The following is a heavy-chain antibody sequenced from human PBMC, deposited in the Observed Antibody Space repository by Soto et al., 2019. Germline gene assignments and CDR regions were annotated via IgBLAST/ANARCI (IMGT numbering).Heavy chain of an antibody. CDR3: ARGGRGVYFDY. Sequence: GGSLRLSCAASGFAFSGYWLSWVRQAPGKGLEWVANIKQEGSEKYYVDSVKGRFTISRDNAKNSLYLQMNSLRVEDTAVYYCARGGRGVYFDYWGQGAPVTVSS. J-gene: IGHJ4*02. CDR1: GFAFSGYW. V-gene: IGHV3-7*01. CDR2: IKQEGSEK.